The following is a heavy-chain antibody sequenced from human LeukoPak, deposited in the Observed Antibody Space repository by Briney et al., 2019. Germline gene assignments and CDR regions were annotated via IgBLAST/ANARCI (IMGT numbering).Heavy chain of an antibody. CDR3: ARQYCSGGSCYSFWCDP. V-gene: IGHV4-59*01. D-gene: IGHD2-15*01. CDR1: GGSISSYY. CDR2: IYYSGST. Sequence: SETLSLTCTVSGGSISSYYWSWIRQPPGKGLEWIGYIYYSGSTNYNPSLKSRVTISVDTSKNQFSLKLSSVTAADTAVYYCARQYCSGGSCYSFWCDPWGQGTLVTVYS. J-gene: IGHJ5*02.